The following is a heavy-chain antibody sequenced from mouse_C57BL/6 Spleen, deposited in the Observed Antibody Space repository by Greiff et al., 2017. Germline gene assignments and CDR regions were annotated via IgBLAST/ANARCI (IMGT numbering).Heavy chain of an antibody. J-gene: IGHJ3*01. CDR3: ASPYYGSSGFAY. V-gene: IGHV1-26*01. CDR2: INPNNGGT. Sequence: EVQLQQSGPELVKPGASVKISCKASGYTFTDYYMNWVKQSHGKSLEWIGDINPNNGGTSYNQKFKGKATLTVDKSSSTAYMELRSLTSEDSAVYYCASPYYGSSGFAYWGQGTLVTVSA. D-gene: IGHD1-1*01. CDR1: GYTFTDYY.